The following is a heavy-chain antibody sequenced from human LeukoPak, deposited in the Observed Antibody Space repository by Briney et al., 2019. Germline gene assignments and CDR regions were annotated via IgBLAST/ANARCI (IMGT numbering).Heavy chain of an antibody. CDR1: GFTFSDYY. Sequence: GGSLRLSCAASGFTFSDYYMSWIRQAPGKGLEWVSYISSSTSNIYYADSVKGRFTISRDNSKNTLYLQMNSLRAEDTAVYYCASSSDGYYYGSGAFDPWGQGTLVTVSS. J-gene: IGHJ5*02. V-gene: IGHV3-11*01. D-gene: IGHD3-10*01. CDR3: ASSSDGYYYGSGAFDP. CDR2: ISSSTSNI.